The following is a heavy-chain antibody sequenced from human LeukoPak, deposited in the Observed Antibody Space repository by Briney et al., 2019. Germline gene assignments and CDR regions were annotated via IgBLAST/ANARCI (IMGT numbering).Heavy chain of an antibody. V-gene: IGHV4-59*01. CDR3: ARGWDGIAVAGSFDY. CDR2: IYYSGST. CDR1: GGSTSGYY. Sequence: SETLSLTCTVSGGSTSGYYWSWIRQPPGKGLEWIGDIYYSGSTNYNPSLTSRVTISVDTSKNQFSLKLNSVTAADTAVYYCARGWDGIAVAGSFDYWGQGTLVTVSS. J-gene: IGHJ4*02. D-gene: IGHD6-19*01.